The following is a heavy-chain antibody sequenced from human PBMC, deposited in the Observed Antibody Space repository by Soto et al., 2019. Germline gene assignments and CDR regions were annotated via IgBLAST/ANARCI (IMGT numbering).Heavy chain of an antibody. CDR2: IYHSGST. V-gene: IGHV4-38-2*01. J-gene: IGHJ6*02. CDR3: ARYGYDYYSALDV. CDR1: GYSIESGYY. Sequence: PSETLSLTCSVSGYSIESGYYWGWIRQPPGKGLEWIGNIYHSGSTYYNPSLKNRVTISLDTSRNQFSLRLSSVTAADTAVYYCARYGYDYYSALDVWGHGTSVTVSS. D-gene: IGHD3-16*01.